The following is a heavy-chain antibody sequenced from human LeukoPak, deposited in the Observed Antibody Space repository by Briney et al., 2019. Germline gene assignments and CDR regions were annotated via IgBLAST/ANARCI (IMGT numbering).Heavy chain of an antibody. V-gene: IGHV3-48*03. CDR2: ISSIGSTI. CDR3: ASGSPAFDY. J-gene: IGHJ4*02. CDR1: GFTFSSYE. Sequence: GGSLRLSCAASGFTFSSYEMNWVRQAPGKGLEGVSYISSIGSTIYYADSLKGRFNISRDNAKNSLYLQMNSLRAEDTAVYYCASGSPAFDYWGQGTLVTVSS.